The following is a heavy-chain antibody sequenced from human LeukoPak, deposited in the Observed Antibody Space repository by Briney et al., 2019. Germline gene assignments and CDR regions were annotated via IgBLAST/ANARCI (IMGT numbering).Heavy chain of an antibody. J-gene: IGHJ3*02. CDR1: GGSISSGSYY. D-gene: IGHD1-26*01. V-gene: IGHV4-61*02. Sequence: SETLSLTCTVSGGSISSGSYYWSWIRQPAGKGLEWIGRIYTSGSTYYNPSLKSRVTISVDTSKNQFSLKLSSLTAADTAVYYCARDGRYYYAFDIWGQGTMVTVSS. CDR3: ARDGRYYYAFDI. CDR2: IYTSGST.